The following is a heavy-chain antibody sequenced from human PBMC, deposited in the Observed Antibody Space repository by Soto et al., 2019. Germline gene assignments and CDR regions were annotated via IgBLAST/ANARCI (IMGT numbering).Heavy chain of an antibody. CDR1: GFTFDDFA. Sequence: EVQLVESGGGLVQPGRSLRLSCAASGFTFDDFAIHWVRQAPGKGLEWVSGISWNGVSIGYADSVKGRFTISRDNAKNSLYLQMNSLRAEDTALYYCAKGYGGSYTNTFLDYWGQGTLVTVSS. D-gene: IGHD1-26*01. CDR2: ISWNGVSI. CDR3: AKGYGGSYTNTFLDY. J-gene: IGHJ4*02. V-gene: IGHV3-9*01.